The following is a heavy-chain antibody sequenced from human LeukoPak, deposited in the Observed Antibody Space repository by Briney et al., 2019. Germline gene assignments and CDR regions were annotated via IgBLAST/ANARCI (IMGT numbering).Heavy chain of an antibody. CDR1: GGSISSSNW. CDR3: ASRPGSSWTFDY. Sequence: SGTLSLTCAVSGGSISSSNWWSWVRQPPGKGLEWIGEIYHSGSTNYNPSLKSRVTISVDKSKNQFSLKPSSVTAADTAVYYCASRPGSSWTFDYWGQGTLVTVSS. D-gene: IGHD6-13*01. CDR2: IYHSGST. J-gene: IGHJ4*02. V-gene: IGHV4-4*02.